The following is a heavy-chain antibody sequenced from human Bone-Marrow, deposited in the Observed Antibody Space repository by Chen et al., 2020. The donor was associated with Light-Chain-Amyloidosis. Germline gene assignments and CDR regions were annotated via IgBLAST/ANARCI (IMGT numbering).Heavy chain of an antibody. J-gene: IGHJ6*03. CDR3: AKVDYGDYVDLDYYYYMDV. CDR2: IYSGGST. D-gene: IGHD4-17*01. Sequence: EVQLLESGGGLVQPGGSLRLSCAASGFSVSRSYMSWVRQAPGKGLEWVSLIYSGGSTYYADFVKGRFTISRDSSKNTVNLQMNSLRAEDTAVYYCAKVDYGDYVDLDYYYYMDVWGKGTTVTVSS. V-gene: IGHV3-66*02. CDR1: GFSVSRSY.